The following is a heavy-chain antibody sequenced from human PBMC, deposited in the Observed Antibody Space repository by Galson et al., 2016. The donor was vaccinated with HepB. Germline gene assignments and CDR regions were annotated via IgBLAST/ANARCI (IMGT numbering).Heavy chain of an antibody. CDR2: SSYSGNT. V-gene: IGHV3-23*01. J-gene: IGHJ4*02. Sequence: SLRLSCAASGLTFSTYALSWVRQAPGKGLEWVSTSSYSGNTYYADSVKGRFTISRDNARNTLDLQMDSLRAEDTAVYYCVSGYDAHAYGYWGQGTLVTVSS. CDR3: VSGYDAHAYGY. D-gene: IGHD2-15*01. CDR1: GLTFSTYA.